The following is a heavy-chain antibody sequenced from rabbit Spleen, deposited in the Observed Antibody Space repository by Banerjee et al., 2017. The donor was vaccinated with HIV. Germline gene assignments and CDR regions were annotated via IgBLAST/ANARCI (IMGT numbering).Heavy chain of an antibody. CDR1: GFSFNNNYY. D-gene: IGHD2-1*01. J-gene: IGHJ4*01. V-gene: IGHV1S45*01. CDR3: ARGSAAMTMVITGYYLSL. Sequence: QEQLVESGGGLVKPGGTVTLTCTASGFSFNNNYYMCWVRQAPGKGLEWIACIYGGDGVSTAHASWAKGRFIISKTSSTPVTLQMTSLTAADTAPYFCARGSAAMTMVITGYYLSLWGPGTLVTVS. CDR2: IYGGDGVST.